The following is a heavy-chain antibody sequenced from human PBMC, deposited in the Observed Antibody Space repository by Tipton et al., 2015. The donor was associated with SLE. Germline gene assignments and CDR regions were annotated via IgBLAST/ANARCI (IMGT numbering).Heavy chain of an antibody. CDR2: IYNSGGT. CDR1: GGSISTGGYY. D-gene: IGHD3-10*01. J-gene: IGHJ3*01. CDR3: ARHLGVIVAFEV. Sequence: TLSLTCTVSGGSISTGGYYWSWIRQHPGKGLEWIGYIYNSGGTDYNPSLKSRVPISAATSNNQFSLELRSVTAADTAVYYCARHLGVIVAFEVWGQGTVLTVSS. V-gene: IGHV4-31*03.